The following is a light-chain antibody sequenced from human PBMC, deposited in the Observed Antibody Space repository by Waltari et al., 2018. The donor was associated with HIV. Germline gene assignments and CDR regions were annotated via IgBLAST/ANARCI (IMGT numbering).Light chain of an antibody. J-gene: IGLJ1*01. Sequence: SFVLTQPPSVSVAPGQTATITCGGHTIGRRSVHWYQQKPGQAPVLVIYYNDDRPSGIPERFSGSKSGNTATLTITRVEVGDEADYYCQVWDSDSDHYVFGTGTEVTVL. CDR1: TIGRRS. CDR2: YND. V-gene: IGLV3-21*02. CDR3: QVWDSDSDHYV.